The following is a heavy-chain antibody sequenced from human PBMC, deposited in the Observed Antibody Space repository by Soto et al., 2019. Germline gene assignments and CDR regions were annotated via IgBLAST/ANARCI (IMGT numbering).Heavy chain of an antibody. V-gene: IGHV5-51*01. Sequence: GESLKISCKGSGYSFTSYWIGWVRQMPGKGLEWMGIIYPGDSDTRYSPSFQGQVTISADKSISTAYLQWSSLKASDTAMYYCARLRMSIAARRGPYYYYGMDVWGQGTTVTVSS. D-gene: IGHD6-6*01. CDR1: GYSFTSYW. J-gene: IGHJ6*02. CDR2: IYPGDSDT. CDR3: ARLRMSIAARRGPYYYYGMDV.